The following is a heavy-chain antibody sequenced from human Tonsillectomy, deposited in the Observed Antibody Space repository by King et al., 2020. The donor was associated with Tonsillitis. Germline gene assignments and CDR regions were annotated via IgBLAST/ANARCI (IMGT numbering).Heavy chain of an antibody. CDR2: INPSGGST. CDR3: AREGGAVYSRNFDY. D-gene: IGHD5-18*01. J-gene: IGHJ4*02. Sequence: QLVQSGAEVKKPGASVKVSCKASGYTFTSYYMHWVRQAPGQGLEWMGIINPSGGSTSYAQKFQGRVTMTRDPSTRTVYRELSSLRSEDTAVYYCAREGGAVYSRNFDYWGQGTLVTVSS. CDR1: GYTFTSYY. V-gene: IGHV1-46*03.